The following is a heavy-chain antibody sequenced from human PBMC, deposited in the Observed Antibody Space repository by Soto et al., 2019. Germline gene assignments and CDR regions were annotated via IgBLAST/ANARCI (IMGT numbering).Heavy chain of an antibody. CDR2: VFYRGGT. J-gene: IGHJ4*02. D-gene: IGHD1-1*01. CDR1: YDSSSSYH. Sequence: TLSLTCSVSYDSSSSYHWSWIRQPPGKGLQWIGYVFYRGGTAYNPSLKSRVTISLDMSKKQFSLNLNSVTAADTAAYFCARVQLVEKVLGYRGQGTLVTVS. V-gene: IGHV4-59*01. CDR3: ARVQLVEKVLGY.